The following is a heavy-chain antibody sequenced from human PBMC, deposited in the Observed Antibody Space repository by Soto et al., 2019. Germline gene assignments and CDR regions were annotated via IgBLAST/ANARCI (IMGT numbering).Heavy chain of an antibody. V-gene: IGHV3-30*18. D-gene: IGHD5-12*01. CDR1: GFTFSSYG. Sequence: GGSLRLSCAASGFTFSSYGMHWVRQAPGKGLEWVAVISYDGSNKYYADSVKGRFSISRDNSKNTLYLQMNSLRAEDTAVYYCAKDPRDIVATIHLDYWGQGTLVTVSS. CDR2: ISYDGSNK. CDR3: AKDPRDIVATIHLDY. J-gene: IGHJ4*02.